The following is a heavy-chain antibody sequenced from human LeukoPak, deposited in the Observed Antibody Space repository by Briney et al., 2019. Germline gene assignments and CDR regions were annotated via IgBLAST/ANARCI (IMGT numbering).Heavy chain of an antibody. CDR2: IYYSGST. J-gene: IGHJ4*02. V-gene: IGHV4-31*03. CDR1: GGSISSGGYS. CDR3: ARLQMATIRPVGDYFDY. Sequence: PSETLSLTCTVSGGSISSGGYSWSWIRQHPGKGLEWIGYIYYSGSTYYNPSLKSRVTISVDTSKNQFSLKLSSVTAADTAVYYCARLQMATIRPVGDYFDYWGQGTLVTVSS. D-gene: IGHD5-24*01.